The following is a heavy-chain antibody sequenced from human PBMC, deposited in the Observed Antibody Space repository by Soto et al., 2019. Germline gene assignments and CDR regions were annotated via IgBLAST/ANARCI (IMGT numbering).Heavy chain of an antibody. CDR1: GYTFTSYF. Sequence: GASGKVSCKASGYTFTSYFMHWVRQAPGQGLEWMGIINPSGGSTSYAQKFQGRVTMTRDTSTSTVYMELSRLRSDDTAVYYCARAPSLYDFWRGYYISYFDYWGQGTLVTVSS. D-gene: IGHD3-3*01. CDR3: ARAPSLYDFWRGYYISYFDY. V-gene: IGHV1-46*01. CDR2: INPSGGST. J-gene: IGHJ4*02.